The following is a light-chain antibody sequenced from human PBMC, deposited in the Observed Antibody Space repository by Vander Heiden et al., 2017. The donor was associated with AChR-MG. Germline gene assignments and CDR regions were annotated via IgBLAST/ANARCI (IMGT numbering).Light chain of an antibody. V-gene: IGKV1-27*01. CDR2: PAS. J-gene: IGKJ4*01. Sequence: DIQMTQSPSPLSAFVGERVTITCRARRGISSYLAWYQQKPGKVPKLLIYPASTLQSGVPSRFSGSGSWTDFTLTISSLHPEDVATYYCQKYDSAPLTFGGGTKVDMK. CDR3: QKYDSAPLT. CDR1: RGISSY.